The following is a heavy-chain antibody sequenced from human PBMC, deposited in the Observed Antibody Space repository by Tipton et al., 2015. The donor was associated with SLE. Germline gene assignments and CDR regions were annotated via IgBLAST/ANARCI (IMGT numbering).Heavy chain of an antibody. CDR1: GGSISSSSYY. CDR3: ARGWIYEILTGYNAFDV. V-gene: IGHV4-39*07. Sequence: TLSLTCTVSGGSISSSSYYWGWIRQPPGKGLEWIGSIYYSGSTYYNPSLKSRVTISVDTSKNQFSLKLSSVTAADTAVYYCARGWIYEILTGYNAFDVWGQGAMVTVSS. J-gene: IGHJ3*01. CDR2: IYYSGST. D-gene: IGHD3-9*01.